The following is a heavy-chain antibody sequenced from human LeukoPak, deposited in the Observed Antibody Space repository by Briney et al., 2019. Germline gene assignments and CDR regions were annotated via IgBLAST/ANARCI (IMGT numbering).Heavy chain of an antibody. V-gene: IGHV4-38-2*02. CDR2: IYHSEST. Sequence: SETLSLTCTVSGYSISSGYYWGWIRQPPGKGLEWIGSIYHSESTYYNPSLKSRLTISVDTSKNQFSLKLSSVTAADTAVYYCAANPKLWWFDPWGQGTLVTVSS. CDR3: AANPKLWWFDP. D-gene: IGHD1-1*01. CDR1: GYSISSGYY. J-gene: IGHJ5*02.